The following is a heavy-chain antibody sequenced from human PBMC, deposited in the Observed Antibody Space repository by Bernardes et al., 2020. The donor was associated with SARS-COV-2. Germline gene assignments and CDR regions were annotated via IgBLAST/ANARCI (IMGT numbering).Heavy chain of an antibody. CDR3: ARAQNPGIAAAGDY. J-gene: IGHJ4*02. D-gene: IGHD6-25*01. V-gene: IGHV3-20*01. Sequence: GGSLRLSCAASGFTFSSYWMSWVRQAPGKGLEWVSGINWNGGSTGYADSVKGRFTISRDNAKNSLYLQMNSLRAEDTALYHCARAQNPGIAAAGDYWGQGTLVTVSS. CDR1: GFTFSSYW. CDR2: INWNGGST.